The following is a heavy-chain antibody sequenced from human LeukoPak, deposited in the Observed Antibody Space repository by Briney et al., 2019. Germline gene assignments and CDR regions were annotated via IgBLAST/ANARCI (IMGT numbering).Heavy chain of an antibody. CDR3: ARAKVDYVWGSYRLDY. V-gene: IGHV4-59*01. D-gene: IGHD3-16*02. Sequence: SETLSLTCTVSGGSISGYYWSWIRQPPGKGLEWIGYIYYSGSTNYNPSLKSRVTISVDTSKNQFSLKLSSVTAADTAVYYCARAKVDYVWGSYRLDYWGQGTLVTVSS. CDR2: IYYSGST. CDR1: GGSISGYY. J-gene: IGHJ4*02.